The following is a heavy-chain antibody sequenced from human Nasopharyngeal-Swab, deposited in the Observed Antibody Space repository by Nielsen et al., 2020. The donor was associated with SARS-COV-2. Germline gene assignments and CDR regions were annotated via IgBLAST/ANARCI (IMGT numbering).Heavy chain of an antibody. V-gene: IGHV1-18*01. CDR2: IGAYNGNT. Sequence: ASVKVSCKASGYTFTSYAMNWVRQARGQGLEWMGWIGAYNGNTNYAQKFQDRVTMTTDTSTSTVYMELRSLRSDDTAVYYCARHGVAEDYWGQGTLVTVSS. CDR3: ARHGVAEDY. D-gene: IGHD3-3*01. J-gene: IGHJ4*02. CDR1: GYTFTSYA.